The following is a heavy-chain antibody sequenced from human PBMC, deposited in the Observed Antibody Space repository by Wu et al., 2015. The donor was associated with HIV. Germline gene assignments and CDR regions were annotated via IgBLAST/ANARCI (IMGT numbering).Heavy chain of an antibody. CDR3: SPTRTGQRGTDPDPGWGSVPTP. D-gene: IGHD3-16*01. J-gene: IGHJ5*02. V-gene: IGHV1-18*01. CDR2: ISAYNGNT. Sequence: QVQLVQSGAEVKKPGASVKVSCKASGYTFTSYGISWVRQAPGQGLEWMGWISAYNGNTNYAQKLQGRVTMTTDTSTSTAYMELRSLRSDDTAVYYVSPTRTGQRGTDPDPGWGSVPTPWGHGNPGSTVSS. CDR1: GYTFTSYG.